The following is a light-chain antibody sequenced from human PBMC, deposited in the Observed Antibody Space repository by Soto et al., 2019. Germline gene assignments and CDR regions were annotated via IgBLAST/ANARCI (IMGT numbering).Light chain of an antibody. CDR2: TNN. J-gene: IGLJ7*01. Sequence: QSAVTQPPSASGTPGQRVTISCSGSSSNIGSNSVSWYQQLPGTAPKLLIYTNNQRPSGVPDRFSGSKSGTSASLAISGLQSEDEADYYCAAWDDSLNGPVFGGGTQLTVL. V-gene: IGLV1-44*01. CDR1: SSNIGSNS. CDR3: AAWDDSLNGPV.